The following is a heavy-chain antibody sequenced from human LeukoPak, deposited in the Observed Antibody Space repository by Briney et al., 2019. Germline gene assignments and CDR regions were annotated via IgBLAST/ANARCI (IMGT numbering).Heavy chain of an antibody. CDR1: GGSISSYY. CDR3: ARDKEYSGYDN. Sequence: PSETLSLTCTVSGGSISSYYWSWIRQPPGKGLEWIGYIYYSGSTNYNPSLKSRVTISVDTSKNQFSLKLSSVTAADTAVYYCARDKEYSGYDNWGQGTLVTVSS. J-gene: IGHJ4*02. D-gene: IGHD5-12*01. CDR2: IYYSGST. V-gene: IGHV4-59*01.